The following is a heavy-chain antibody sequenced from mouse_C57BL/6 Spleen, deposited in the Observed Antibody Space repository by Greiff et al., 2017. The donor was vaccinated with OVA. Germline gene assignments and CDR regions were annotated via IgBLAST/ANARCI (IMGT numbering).Heavy chain of an antibody. D-gene: IGHD1-1*01. CDR3: ARYRPNYYGSSYDAMDY. Sequence: VQLQQPGAELVKPGASVKMSCKASGYTFTSYWITWVKQRPGQGLEWIGDIYPGSGSTNYNEKFKSKATLTVDTSSSTAYMQLSSLTSEDSAVYYCARYRPNYYGSSYDAMDYWGQGTSVTVSS. J-gene: IGHJ4*01. CDR1: GYTFTSYW. CDR2: IYPGSGST. V-gene: IGHV1-55*01.